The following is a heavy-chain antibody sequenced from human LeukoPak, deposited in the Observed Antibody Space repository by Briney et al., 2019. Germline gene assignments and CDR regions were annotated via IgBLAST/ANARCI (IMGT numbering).Heavy chain of an antibody. CDR1: GFTFDDYG. Sequence: PGGSLRLSCAASGFTFDDYGMSWVRQAPGKGLEWVSGINWSGGSTGYADSVQGRFTISRDSAKDSLYLQMNSLRADDTALYYCARDLASTDVWGKGTTVTVSS. J-gene: IGHJ6*04. CDR2: INWSGGST. V-gene: IGHV3-20*04. D-gene: IGHD3-16*01. CDR3: ARDLASTDV.